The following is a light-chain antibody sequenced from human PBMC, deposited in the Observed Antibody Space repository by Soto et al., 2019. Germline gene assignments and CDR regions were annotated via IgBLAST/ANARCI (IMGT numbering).Light chain of an antibody. CDR3: QHYGSSPET. V-gene: IGKV3-20*01. CDR1: QSVSSQ. J-gene: IGKJ1*01. CDR2: GAS. Sequence: EIVLTQSPATLSLSPGERATLSCRASQSVSSQLAWFRQTPGQAPRLLIYGASSRATGIPDRFSGSGSGTDFTLTISRLEPEDFAVYYCQHYGSSPETFGQGTKVDIK.